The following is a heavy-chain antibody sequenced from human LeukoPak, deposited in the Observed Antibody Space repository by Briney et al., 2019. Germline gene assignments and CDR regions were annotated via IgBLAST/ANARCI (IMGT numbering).Heavy chain of an antibody. Sequence: GVSLRLSCAASGFTFGTYWISWVRQAPGKGLEWVANINGDGSEKYFAGSVKGRFTISRDNARNSLFLQMNSLRAEDTAVYYCARARYCSSGNCYKDYWGQGSLVTVSS. CDR2: INGDGSEK. CDR1: GFTFGTYW. CDR3: ARARYCSSGNCYKDY. V-gene: IGHV3-7*01. J-gene: IGHJ4*02. D-gene: IGHD2-15*01.